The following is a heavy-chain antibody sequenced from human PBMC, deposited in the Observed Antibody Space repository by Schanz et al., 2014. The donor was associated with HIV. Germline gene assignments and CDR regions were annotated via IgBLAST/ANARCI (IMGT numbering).Heavy chain of an antibody. Sequence: EVQLLESGGGLVQAGGSLRLSCAASGFTFKSYAMSWVRQAPGKGLEWVSAISATGGSTYYADSVKGRFTISRDNSKNTLYLQMSSLRTEDTAVYYCARDLNVGRHFDHWGQGTLVTVSS. D-gene: IGHD1-26*01. CDR2: ISATGGST. CDR1: GFTFKSYA. CDR3: ARDLNVGRHFDH. J-gene: IGHJ4*02. V-gene: IGHV3-23*01.